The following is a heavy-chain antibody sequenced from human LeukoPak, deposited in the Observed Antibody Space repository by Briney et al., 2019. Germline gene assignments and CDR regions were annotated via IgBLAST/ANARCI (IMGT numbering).Heavy chain of an antibody. CDR3: ASYSSGWYPSPSDY. CDR2: ISSSSSYI. J-gene: IGHJ4*02. D-gene: IGHD6-19*01. V-gene: IGHV3-21*01. CDR1: GFTFSSYS. Sequence: PGGSLRLSCAASGFTFSSYSMNWVRQAPGKGLEWVPSISSSSSYIYYADSVKGRFTISRDNAKNSLYLQMNSLRAEDTAVYYCASYSSGWYPSPSDYWGQGTLVTVSS.